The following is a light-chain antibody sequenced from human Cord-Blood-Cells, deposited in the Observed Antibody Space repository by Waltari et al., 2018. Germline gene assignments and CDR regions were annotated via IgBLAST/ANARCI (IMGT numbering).Light chain of an antibody. CDR3: CSYAGSYTYV. CDR2: DVS. CDR1: SSDAGGSNY. V-gene: IGLV2-11*01. Sequence: QSALTQPRSVFGSPGQSVTISCSGTSSDAGGSNYVSWYQQHPGKAPKLMIYDVSKRPSGVPDRFSGSKSGNTASLTISGLQAEDEADYYCCSYAGSYTYVFGTGTKVTVL. J-gene: IGLJ1*01.